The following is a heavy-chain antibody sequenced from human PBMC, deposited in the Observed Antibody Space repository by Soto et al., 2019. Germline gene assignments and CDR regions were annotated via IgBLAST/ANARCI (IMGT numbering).Heavy chain of an antibody. CDR3: ARRYCSGGSCYSDYFDY. J-gene: IGHJ4*02. CDR1: GGSISSYY. V-gene: IGHV4-59*01. Sequence: SETLSLTCTVSGGSISSYYWGWIRQPPGKGLEWIGYIYYSGSTNYNPSLKSRVTISVDTSKNQFSLKLSSVTAADTAVYYCARRYCSGGSCYSDYFDYWGQGTLVTVSS. D-gene: IGHD2-15*01. CDR2: IYYSGST.